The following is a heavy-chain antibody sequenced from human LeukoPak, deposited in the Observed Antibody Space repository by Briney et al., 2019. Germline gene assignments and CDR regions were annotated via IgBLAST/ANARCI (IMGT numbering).Heavy chain of an antibody. Sequence: PGGSLRLSCAASGFSFNAYAMNWVRQAPGKGLEWVSYISSSGSTIYYADSVKGRFTISRDNAKNSLYLQMNSLRAEDTAVYYCAREEPKEYYYDSSGYVLLDYWGQGTLVTVSS. CDR2: ISSSGSTI. V-gene: IGHV3-11*01. CDR3: AREEPKEYYYDSSGYVLLDY. J-gene: IGHJ4*02. CDR1: GFSFNAYA. D-gene: IGHD3-22*01.